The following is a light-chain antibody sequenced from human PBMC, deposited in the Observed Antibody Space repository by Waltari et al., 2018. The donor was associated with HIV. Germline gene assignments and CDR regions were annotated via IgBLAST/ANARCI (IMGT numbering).Light chain of an antibody. CDR1: SSDVGGYNY. CDR2: EVS. V-gene: IGLV2-8*01. Sequence: QSALTQPPSASGSPGQSVTISCTGTSSDVGGYNYVSWYQQHPGNAPKLMIYEVSKRPSGVPDRFSGSKSGNTASLTGSGLQAEDEADYYCSSYAGSNNLVFGGGTKLTVL. CDR3: SSYAGSNNLV. J-gene: IGLJ3*02.